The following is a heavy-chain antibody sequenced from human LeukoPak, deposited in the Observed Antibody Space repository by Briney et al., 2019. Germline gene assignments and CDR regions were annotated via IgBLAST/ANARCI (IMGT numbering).Heavy chain of an antibody. V-gene: IGHV3-74*01. Sequence: GGSLRLSCAASGFTFSSYWIHWVRQAPGKGLVWVSRINSDGSSTSYADSVKGRFTISRDNAKNTLYLQMNSLRAEDTAVYYCATDVPAVTIFGYWGQGTLVTVSS. CDR3: ATDVPAVTIFGY. CDR2: INSDGSST. J-gene: IGHJ4*02. CDR1: GFTFSSYW. D-gene: IGHD2-2*01.